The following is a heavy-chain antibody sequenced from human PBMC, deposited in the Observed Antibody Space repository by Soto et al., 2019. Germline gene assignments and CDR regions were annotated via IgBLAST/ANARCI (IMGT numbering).Heavy chain of an antibody. Sequence: EVPLLESGGGLVQPGGSLSLSCAASGFTFSSYAMSWVRQAPGKGLEWVSAISGSGGSTYYADSVKGRFTISRDNSKNTRYLQMNSRRAEDTAVYYGAKPLITVTTSRGDYYGRDVWGQGTTVTVSS. D-gene: IGHD4-4*01. V-gene: IGHV3-23*01. CDR2: ISGSGGST. J-gene: IGHJ6*02. CDR3: AKPLITVTTSRGDYYGRDV. CDR1: GFTFSSYA.